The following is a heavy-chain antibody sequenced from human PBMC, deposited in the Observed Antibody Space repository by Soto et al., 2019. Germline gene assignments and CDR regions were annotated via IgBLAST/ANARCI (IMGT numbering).Heavy chain of an antibody. J-gene: IGHJ6*02. CDR3: AKDINCISTSCPRWGYGMDV. V-gene: IGHV3-43*01. D-gene: IGHD2-2*01. CDR1: GFTFDDYT. Sequence: PGGSLRLSCAASGFTFDDYTMHWVRQAPGKGLEWVSLISWDGGSTYYADSVKGRFTISRDNSKNSLYLQMNSLRTEDTALYYCAKDINCISTSCPRWGYGMDVWGQGTTVTVSS. CDR2: ISWDGGST.